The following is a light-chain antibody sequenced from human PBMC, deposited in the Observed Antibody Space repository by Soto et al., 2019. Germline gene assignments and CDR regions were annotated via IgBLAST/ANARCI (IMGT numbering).Light chain of an antibody. V-gene: IGKV3-20*01. Sequence: EIVLTQSPGTLSLSPGERATLFCRASQSVTSNYFAWYQQKPGQAPRLLIYGISDRATGIPDRFSGSGSGTDFTLTISRLEPEDFAVYYCEQYGSSPRKFGQGTKVDIK. J-gene: IGKJ1*01. CDR1: QSVTSNY. CDR3: EQYGSSPRK. CDR2: GIS.